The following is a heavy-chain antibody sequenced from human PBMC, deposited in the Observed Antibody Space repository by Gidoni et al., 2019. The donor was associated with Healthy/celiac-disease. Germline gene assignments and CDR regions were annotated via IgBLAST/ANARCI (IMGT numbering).Heavy chain of an antibody. D-gene: IGHD6-13*01. Sequence: QVQLVESGGGVVQPGRSLELSFAASGFTFSSYGLHWVRQAPGKGLEWVAVIWYDGSNKYYADSVKGRFTISRDNSKNTLYLQMNSLRAEDTAVYYCARDLGSWKPTGGVFDYWGQGTLVTVSS. CDR3: ARDLGSWKPTGGVFDY. CDR1: GFTFSSYG. V-gene: IGHV3-33*01. J-gene: IGHJ4*02. CDR2: IWYDGSNK.